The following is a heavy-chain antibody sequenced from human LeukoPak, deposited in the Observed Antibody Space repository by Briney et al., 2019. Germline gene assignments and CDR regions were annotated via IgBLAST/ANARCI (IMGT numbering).Heavy chain of an antibody. D-gene: IGHD3-10*01. CDR2: ISGSGGST. V-gene: IGHV3-23*01. CDR1: GFTFSSYA. CDR3: AKDTSMVRGVISYYFDY. Sequence: PGGSLRLSCAASGFTFSSYAMSWVRQAPGKGLEWVSAISGSGGSTYYADSVKGRFTISRDNSKNTLYLQMNSLRAEDTAVYYCAKDTSMVRGVISYYFDYWGQGTPVTVSS. J-gene: IGHJ4*02.